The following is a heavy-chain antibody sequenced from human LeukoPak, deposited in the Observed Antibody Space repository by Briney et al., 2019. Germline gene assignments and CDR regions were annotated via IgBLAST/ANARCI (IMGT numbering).Heavy chain of an antibody. CDR3: ARDRHCSGGSCYSYYYYYMDV. Sequence: ASVKVSCKASGYTFTSYGISWLRQAPGQGLEWMGWISAYNGNTNYAQKLQGRVTMTPDTSTSTAYMELRSLRSDDTAVYYCARDRHCSGGSCYSYYYYYMDVWGKGTTVTISS. J-gene: IGHJ6*03. D-gene: IGHD2-15*01. CDR1: GYTFTSYG. CDR2: ISAYNGNT. V-gene: IGHV1-18*01.